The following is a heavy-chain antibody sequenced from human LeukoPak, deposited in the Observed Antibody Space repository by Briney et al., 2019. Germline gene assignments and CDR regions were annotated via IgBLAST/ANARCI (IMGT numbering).Heavy chain of an antibody. CDR1: GFTFSSYG. CDR3: AKGPWFGELLSISNDYFGY. CDR2: ISYDGSNK. Sequence: GGSLRLSCAASGFTFSSYGMHWVRQAPGKGLEWVAVISYDGSNKYYADSVKGRFTISRDNSKNTLYLQMNSLRAEDTAVYYCAKGPWFGELLSISNDYFGYWGQGTLVTVSS. J-gene: IGHJ4*02. D-gene: IGHD3-10*01. V-gene: IGHV3-30*18.